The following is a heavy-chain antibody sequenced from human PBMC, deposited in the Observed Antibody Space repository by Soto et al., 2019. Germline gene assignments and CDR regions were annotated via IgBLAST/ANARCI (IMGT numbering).Heavy chain of an antibody. CDR1: GGSISSGGYY. CDR2: IYYSGST. Sequence: SETLSLTCTVSGGSISSGGYYWSWIRQHPGKGLEWIGYIYYSGSTYYNPSLKSRVTISVDTSKNQFSLKLSSVTAADTAVYYCARELRKYSGWNDPHPWSAAGGQGALAT. CDR3: ARELRKYSGWNDPHPWSAA. J-gene: IGHJ5*02. V-gene: IGHV4-31*03. D-gene: IGHD1-1*01.